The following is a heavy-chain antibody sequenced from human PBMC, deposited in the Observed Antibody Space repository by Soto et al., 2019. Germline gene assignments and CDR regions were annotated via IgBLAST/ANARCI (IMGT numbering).Heavy chain of an antibody. CDR1: GDSFNDYY. Sequence: ASVKVSCKSSGDSFNDYYIHWVRQAPGQGFEWMGWINPNGGVTKYAQKFQGWVSMTRDTSIRTVYMQLSRLRSDDTAVYFCARESGGATAALDYYYFYMDVWGTGTTVTVSS. D-gene: IGHD5-12*01. CDR3: ARESGGATAALDYYYFYMDV. V-gene: IGHV1-2*04. CDR2: INPNGGVT. J-gene: IGHJ6*03.